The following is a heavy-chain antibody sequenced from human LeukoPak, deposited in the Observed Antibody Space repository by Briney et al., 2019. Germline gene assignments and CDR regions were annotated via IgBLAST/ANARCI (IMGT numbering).Heavy chain of an antibody. J-gene: IGHJ4*02. D-gene: IGHD6-19*01. Sequence: SETLSLTCTVSGGSISSYYWSWIRQPPGKGLEWIGYIYYSGSTNYNPSLKSRVTISVDTSKNQFSLKLSSVTAADTAVYYCARDLTGYSSAFDYWGQGTLVTVSS. CDR1: GGSISSYY. V-gene: IGHV4-59*01. CDR3: ARDLTGYSSAFDY. CDR2: IYYSGST.